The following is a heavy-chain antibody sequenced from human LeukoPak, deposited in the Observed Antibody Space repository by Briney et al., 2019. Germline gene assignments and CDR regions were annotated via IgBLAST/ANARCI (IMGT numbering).Heavy chain of an antibody. V-gene: IGHV3-21*01. CDR3: ARDGGAVHFDY. D-gene: IGHD3-16*01. J-gene: IGHJ4*02. Sequence: GGSLRRSCAASGFMFSSYFMNWVRQAPGKGLEWVSSISPSSGDSYYADSVRGRFTISRDNAKNSLYLQMNSLRAEDTAVYYCARDGGAVHFDYWGQGTLVTVSS. CDR2: ISPSSGDS. CDR1: GFMFSSYF.